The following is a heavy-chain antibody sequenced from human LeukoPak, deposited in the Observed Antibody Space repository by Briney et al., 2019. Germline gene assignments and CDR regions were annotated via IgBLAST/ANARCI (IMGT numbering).Heavy chain of an antibody. Sequence: TPSETLSLTCAVSGGSISSGGYSWSWIRQPAGKGLEWIGRIYTSGSTNYNPSLKSRVTMSVDTSKNQFSLKLSSVTAADTAVYYCAYSSHDSSDHRYGNWGQGTLVTVSS. CDR3: AYSSHDSSDHRYGN. J-gene: IGHJ4*02. D-gene: IGHD3-22*01. CDR1: GGSISSGGYS. CDR2: IYTSGST. V-gene: IGHV4-61*02.